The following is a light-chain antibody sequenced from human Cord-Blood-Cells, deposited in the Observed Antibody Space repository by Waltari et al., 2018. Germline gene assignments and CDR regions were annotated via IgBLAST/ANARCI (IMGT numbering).Light chain of an antibody. Sequence: SALPQPDSVAVSPGLSSTISCTGTSSDVWRYNLVSWYQQQPGNAPQLMIYEGSKRPSGVSNRCAGSKSGNTAGLTMSGLQAEDEADYCCCSYAGSSTLVFGGGTKVAVL. CDR1: SSDVWRYNL. CDR3: CSYAGSSTLV. CDR2: EGS. V-gene: IGLV2-23*01. J-gene: IGLJ3*02.